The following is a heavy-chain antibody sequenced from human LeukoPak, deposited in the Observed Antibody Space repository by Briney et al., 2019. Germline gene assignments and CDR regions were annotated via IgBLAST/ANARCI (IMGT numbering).Heavy chain of an antibody. D-gene: IGHD3-10*01. CDR2: IIPMLGSS. Sequence: ASVTVSCKASGGTFSSYAFNWVRQAPGQGLEWMGRIIPMLGSSSYSQKFQGRVTLTTDKSTNTAYMQLNSLTSEDTAVYYCAKDESPMFGSGSHDYYGRDVWGQGTTVSVSS. J-gene: IGHJ6*02. CDR3: AKDESPMFGSGSHDYYGRDV. CDR1: GGTFSSYA. V-gene: IGHV1-69*04.